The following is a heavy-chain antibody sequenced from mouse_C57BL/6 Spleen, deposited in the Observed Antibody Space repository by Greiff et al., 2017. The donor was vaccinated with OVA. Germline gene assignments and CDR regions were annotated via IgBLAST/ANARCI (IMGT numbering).Heavy chain of an antibody. CDR1: GYTFTSYW. Sequence: QVQLQQPGAELVKPGASVKVSCKASGYTFTSYWMHWVKQRPGQGLEWIGRIHPSDSDTTYNQKFKGKATLTVDKSSSTAYMQLSSLTSEDSAVYYCAIGDYYGSSPHWYFDVWGTGTTVTVSS. D-gene: IGHD1-1*01. CDR2: IHPSDSDT. CDR3: AIGDYYGSSPHWYFDV. V-gene: IGHV1-74*01. J-gene: IGHJ1*03.